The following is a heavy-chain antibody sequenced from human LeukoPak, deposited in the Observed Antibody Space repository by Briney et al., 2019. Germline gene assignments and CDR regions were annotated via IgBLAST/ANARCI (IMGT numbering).Heavy chain of an antibody. Sequence: RGESLKISCKGSGYSLSIYWIGWVRQMPGKGLEWMGIIYPGDSDTRYSPSFQGQVTISADKSISTAYLQWSSLKASDTAMYYCARITYCGGDCYSNAFDIWGQGTMVTVSS. V-gene: IGHV5-51*01. CDR3: ARITYCGGDCYSNAFDI. CDR2: IYPGDSDT. CDR1: GYSLSIYW. D-gene: IGHD2-21*02. J-gene: IGHJ3*02.